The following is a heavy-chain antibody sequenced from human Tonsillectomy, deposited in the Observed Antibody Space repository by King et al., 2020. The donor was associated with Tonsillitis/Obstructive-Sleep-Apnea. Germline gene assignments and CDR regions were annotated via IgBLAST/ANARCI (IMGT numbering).Heavy chain of an antibody. J-gene: IGHJ5*02. V-gene: IGHV3-30*01. CDR3: ARAGSCSATTSCYNWFDP. CDR2: ISYDVSHK. CDR1: GFTFSSYA. D-gene: IGHD2-2*02. Sequence: VQLVESGGGVVQPGRSLRLSCAASGFTFSSYAMHWVRQAPGKGPEWVAIISYDVSHKYYADSVRGRFTISRDDSENTVYLQMDSLSAEDTAVYYCARAGSCSATTSCYNWFDPWGQGTLVTVSS.